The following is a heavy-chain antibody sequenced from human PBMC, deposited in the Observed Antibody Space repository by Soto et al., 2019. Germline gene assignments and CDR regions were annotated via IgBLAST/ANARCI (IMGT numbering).Heavy chain of an antibody. CDR1: GGSISSGGYY. Sequence: QVQLQESGPGLVKPSQTLSLTCTVSGGSISSGGYYWSWIRQHPGKGLEWIGYIYYSGSTYYNPSLKGRVTISVDTSKNQFSLKLSSVTAADTAVYYCARVGTHTDCSSTSCRVDYFDYWGQGTLVTVSS. CDR3: ARVGTHTDCSSTSCRVDYFDY. D-gene: IGHD2-2*01. CDR2: IYYSGST. V-gene: IGHV4-31*03. J-gene: IGHJ4*02.